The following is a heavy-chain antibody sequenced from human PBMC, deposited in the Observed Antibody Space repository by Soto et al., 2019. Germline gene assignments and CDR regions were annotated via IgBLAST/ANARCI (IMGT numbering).Heavy chain of an antibody. CDR2: IRSKANSYAT. V-gene: IGHV3-73*02. CDR3: TRQWSGYDLLYFDY. J-gene: IGHJ4*02. D-gene: IGHD5-12*01. CDR1: GFTFSGSA. Sequence: EVQLVESGGGLVQPGGSLKLSCAASGFTFSGSAMHWVRQASGKGLEWVGRIRSKANSYATAYAASVKGRFTISRDDSKNTAYLQMNSLKTEDTAVYYCTRQWSGYDLLYFDYWGQGTLVTVSS.